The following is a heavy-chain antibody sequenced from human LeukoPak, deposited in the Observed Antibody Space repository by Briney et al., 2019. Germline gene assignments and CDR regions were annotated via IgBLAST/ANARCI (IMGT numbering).Heavy chain of an antibody. CDR3: ARERLELPSYYYYMDV. Sequence: GGSLRFSGAASGFTFSSYWMSWVRQAPGKGLKGVANIKQDGSEKYYVDSVKGRFTISRDNAKNSLYLQMNSLRAEDTAVYYCARERLELPSYYYYMDVWGKGTTVTVSS. CDR2: IKQDGSEK. CDR1: GFTFSSYW. J-gene: IGHJ6*03. V-gene: IGHV3-7*01. D-gene: IGHD1-7*01.